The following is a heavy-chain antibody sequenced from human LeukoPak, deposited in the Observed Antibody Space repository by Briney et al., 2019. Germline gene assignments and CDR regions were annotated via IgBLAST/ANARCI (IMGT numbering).Heavy chain of an antibody. CDR1: GASISSYY. CDR2: IYYSGST. V-gene: IGHV4-59*01. D-gene: IGHD2-15*01. CDR3: ARYGCSGVNCSSDYYYYYMDV. J-gene: IGHJ6*03. Sequence: SETLSLTCTVSGASISSYYWSWIRQSPIKGLEWIGIIYYSGSTNYNPSLNSRVTISVDTSKNQLSLKLNSVTAADTAVYYCARYGCSGVNCSSDYYYYYMDVWGKGATVTISS.